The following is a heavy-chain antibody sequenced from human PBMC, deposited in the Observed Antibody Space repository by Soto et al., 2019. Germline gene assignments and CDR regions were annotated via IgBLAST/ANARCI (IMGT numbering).Heavy chain of an antibody. Sequence: SETLSLTCAVYGGSFSGYYWSWIRQPPGKGLEWIGEINHSGSTNYNPSLKSRVTISVDTSKNQFSLKLSSVTAADTAVYYCARALPFLLLVPAKRVICSDPWGQGPLVTVPP. CDR1: GGSFSGYY. J-gene: IGHJ5*02. D-gene: IGHD2-15*01. V-gene: IGHV4-34*01. CDR3: ARALPFLLLVPAKRVICSDP. CDR2: INHSGST.